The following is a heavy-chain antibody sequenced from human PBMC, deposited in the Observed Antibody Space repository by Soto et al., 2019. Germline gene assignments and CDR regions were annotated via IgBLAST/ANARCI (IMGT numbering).Heavy chain of an antibody. CDR1: AYTFTTYG. Sequence: QVQLVQSGPEVKKPGASVKVSCKASAYTFTTYGISWVRQAPGQGLEWMGWISGYNGQTNYPQKFRGRVTLTTDTSTSTVYMELRSLRSDDTAMYYCARDNRKELWVEGLNAMDVWGQGTTVTVSS. D-gene: IGHD3-10*01. CDR2: ISGYNGQT. J-gene: IGHJ6*02. V-gene: IGHV1-18*04. CDR3: ARDNRKELWVEGLNAMDV.